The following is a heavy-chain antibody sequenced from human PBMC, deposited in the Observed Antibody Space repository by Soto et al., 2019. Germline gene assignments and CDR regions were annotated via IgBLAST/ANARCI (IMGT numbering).Heavy chain of an antibody. CDR2: IYYSGST. V-gene: IGHV4-30-4*01. Sequence: QVQLQESGPGLVKPSQTLSLTCTVSGGSISSGDYYCSWIRQPPGKGLEWIGYIYYSGSTYYNPSLKSRVTISVDTSKNQFSLKLSSVTAADTAVYYCAREGGDGENWFDPWGQGTLVTVSS. J-gene: IGHJ5*02. D-gene: IGHD7-27*01. CDR3: AREGGDGENWFDP. CDR1: GGSISSGDYY.